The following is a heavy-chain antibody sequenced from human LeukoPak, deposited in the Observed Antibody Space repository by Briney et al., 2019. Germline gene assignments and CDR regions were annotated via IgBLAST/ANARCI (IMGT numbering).Heavy chain of an antibody. V-gene: IGHV4-34*01. J-gene: IGHJ4*02. CDR1: GGSFSGYY. Sequence: ETLSLTCAVYGGSFSGYYWSWIRQPPGKGLEWIGEINHSGSTNYNPSLKSRVTISVDTSKNQFSLKLSSVTAADTAVYYCARGPPHSIAAAGRGAFDYWGQGTLVTVSS. D-gene: IGHD6-13*01. CDR3: ARGPPHSIAAAGRGAFDY. CDR2: INHSGST.